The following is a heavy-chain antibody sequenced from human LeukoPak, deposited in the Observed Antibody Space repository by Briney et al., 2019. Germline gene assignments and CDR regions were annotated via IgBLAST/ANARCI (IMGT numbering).Heavy chain of an antibody. J-gene: IGHJ4*02. D-gene: IGHD1-26*01. Sequence: GGSLRLSCAASGFTFSTYAMSWVRQAPGKGLEWVSGISASGGSTYYADSVKGRFTISRDYSKDTLYLQMNSLRAEDTAVYYCARDRGSYSRDYWGQGTLVTVSS. CDR3: ARDRGSYSRDY. V-gene: IGHV3-23*01. CDR2: ISASGGST. CDR1: GFTFSTYA.